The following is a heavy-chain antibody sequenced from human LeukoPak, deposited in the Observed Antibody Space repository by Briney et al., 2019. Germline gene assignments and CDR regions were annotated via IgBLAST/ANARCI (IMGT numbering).Heavy chain of an antibody. Sequence: GGSLRLPCAAPGFAFSAYSMSWVRQAPGKGLEWVSAISRSGDSTYYTDSVKGRFTISRDNSKNTLYLQMNSLSAEDTAVYYCAKRRESGIGSLYYFDYWGQGTLVTVSS. D-gene: IGHD1-14*01. J-gene: IGHJ4*02. CDR2: ISRSGDST. CDR1: GFAFSAYS. CDR3: AKRRESGIGSLYYFDY. V-gene: IGHV3-23*01.